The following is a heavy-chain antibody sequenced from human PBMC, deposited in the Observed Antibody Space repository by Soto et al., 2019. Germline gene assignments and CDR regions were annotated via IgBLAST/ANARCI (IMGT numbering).Heavy chain of an antibody. D-gene: IGHD6-19*01. CDR3: AKTTDGWFSAFEI. CDR1: GFTFSSYS. V-gene: IGHV3-48*01. J-gene: IGHJ3*02. Sequence: GSLRLSCAASGFTFSSYSMNWVRQAPGKGLEWVSYISSSSSTIYYADSVKGRFTISRDNAKNSLYLQMNSLRAEDTAVYYCAKTTDGWFSAFEIWGQGTMVTVSS. CDR2: ISSSSSTI.